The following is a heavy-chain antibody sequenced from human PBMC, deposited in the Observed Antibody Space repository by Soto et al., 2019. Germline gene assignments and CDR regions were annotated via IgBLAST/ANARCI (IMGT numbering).Heavy chain of an antibody. Sequence: QVQLVQSGAEVKKPGSSVKVSCKVSGGTFSNYAIDWVRLAPGHGLEWMGGIVPIFGTTYYTQKFQGRATIIADDSKITAYLEMSSLRSEDTAIYYCARVEAVAGLYNYHGLDVWGQGTAVTVSS. CDR1: GGTFSNYA. CDR2: IVPIFGTT. D-gene: IGHD6-19*01. CDR3: ARVEAVAGLYNYHGLDV. J-gene: IGHJ6*02. V-gene: IGHV1-69*12.